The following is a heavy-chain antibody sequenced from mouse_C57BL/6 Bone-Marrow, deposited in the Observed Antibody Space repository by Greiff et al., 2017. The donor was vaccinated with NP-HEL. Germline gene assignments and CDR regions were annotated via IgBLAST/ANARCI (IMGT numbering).Heavy chain of an antibody. D-gene: IGHD3-2*02. Sequence: DVKLQESGAELVRPGASVKLSCTASGFNIKDDYMHWVKQRPEQGLEWIGWIDPENGDTEYASKFQGKATITADTSSNTAYLQLSSLTSEDTAVYYCTTYGAAQAFYYAMDYWGQGTSVTVSS. CDR3: TTYGAAQAFYYAMDY. V-gene: IGHV14-4*01. CDR2: IDPENGDT. CDR1: GFNIKDDY. J-gene: IGHJ4*01.